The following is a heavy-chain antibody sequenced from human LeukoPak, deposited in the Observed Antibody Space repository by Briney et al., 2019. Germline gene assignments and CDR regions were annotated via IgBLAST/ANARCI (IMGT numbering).Heavy chain of an antibody. Sequence: SETLSLTCAVSGYSISSGYYWGWIRQPPGKGLGWIGSIYHSGSTYYNPSLKSRVTISVDTSKNQFSLKLSSVTAADTAVYYCARLTVSVGKDAFDIWGQGTMVTVSS. V-gene: IGHV4-38-2*01. CDR3: ARLTVSVGKDAFDI. J-gene: IGHJ3*02. CDR1: GYSISSGYY. CDR2: IYHSGST. D-gene: IGHD1-26*01.